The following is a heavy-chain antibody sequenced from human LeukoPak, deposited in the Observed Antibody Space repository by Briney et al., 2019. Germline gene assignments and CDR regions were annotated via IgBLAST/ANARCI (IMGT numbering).Heavy chain of an antibody. CDR1: GFTFSSYW. CDR2: INEDGSDK. J-gene: IGHJ4*02. CDR3: ARDTYRFDDY. Sequence: GGSLRLSCAASGFTFSSYWMSWVRQAPGKGLEWVASINEDGSDKYYVDSVKGRFTISRDNAKNSLYLQMNSLRADDTAVYYCARDTYRFDDYWGQGTLVTVSS. V-gene: IGHV3-7*01.